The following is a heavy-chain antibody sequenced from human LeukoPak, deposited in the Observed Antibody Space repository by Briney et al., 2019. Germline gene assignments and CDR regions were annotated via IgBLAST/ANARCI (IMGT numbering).Heavy chain of an antibody. V-gene: IGHV1-2*02. J-gene: IGHJ5*02. Sequence: ASVKVSCKASGYTFTGYYMHWVRQAPGQGLEWMGWINPNSGGTNYAQKFQGRVTMTRDTSISTAYMELSRLRSDDTAVYYCARAYTVVTPPDHWGQGTLVTVSS. CDR3: ARAYTVVTPPDH. CDR1: GYTFTGYY. CDR2: INPNSGGT. D-gene: IGHD2-21*02.